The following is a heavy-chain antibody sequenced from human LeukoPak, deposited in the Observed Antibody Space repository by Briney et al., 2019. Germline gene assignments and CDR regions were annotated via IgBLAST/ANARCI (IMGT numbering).Heavy chain of an antibody. CDR3: ARGLDYYDSSGYYFFFDY. CDR2: INAGNGNT. CDR1: GYTFTSYG. J-gene: IGHJ4*02. D-gene: IGHD3-22*01. V-gene: IGHV1-3*03. Sequence: ASVKVSCKASGYTFTSYGISWVRQAPGQGLEWMGWINAGNGNTKYSQEFQGRVTITRDTSASTAYVELSSLRSEDMAVYYCARGLDYYDSSGYYFFFDYWGQGTLVTVSS.